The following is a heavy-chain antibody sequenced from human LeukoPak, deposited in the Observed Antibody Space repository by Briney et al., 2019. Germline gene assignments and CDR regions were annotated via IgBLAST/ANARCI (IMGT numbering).Heavy chain of an antibody. J-gene: IGHJ5*02. CDR1: GGSISSSSYY. D-gene: IGHD3-3*01. CDR3: ARQGDYDFWSPPGLVDP. Sequence: KPSETLSLTCTVSGGSISSSSYYWGWIRQPPGKGLEWIGSIYYSGSTYYNPSLKSRVTISVDTSKNQFSLKLSPVTAADTAVYYCARQGDYDFWSPPGLVDPWGQGTLVTVSS. CDR2: IYYSGST. V-gene: IGHV4-39*01.